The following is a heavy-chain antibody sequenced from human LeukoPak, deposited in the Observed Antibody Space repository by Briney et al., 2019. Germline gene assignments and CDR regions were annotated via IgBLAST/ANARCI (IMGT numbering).Heavy chain of an antibody. CDR2: IYSGGST. Sequence: GGSLRLSCAASGFTVSSNYMSWVRQAPGKGLEWVSVIYSGGSTYYADSVKGRFTISRDNAKNLLFLQMSSLRAADTALYYCVKGHCSSSSCFPNYYYYMDVWGTGTTVTVSS. D-gene: IGHD2-15*01. CDR3: VKGHCSSSSCFPNYYYYMDV. CDR1: GFTVSSNY. V-gene: IGHV3-53*05. J-gene: IGHJ6*03.